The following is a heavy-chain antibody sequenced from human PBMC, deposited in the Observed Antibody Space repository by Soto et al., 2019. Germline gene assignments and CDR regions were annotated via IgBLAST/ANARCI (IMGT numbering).Heavy chain of an antibody. CDR3: TTYYVDRADY. J-gene: IGHJ4*02. CDR1: GITFSNAW. D-gene: IGHD4-17*01. V-gene: IGHV3-15*01. CDR2: IKSKTDGGTT. Sequence: EVQLVESGGGLVKPGGSLRLSCAASGITFSNAWMSWVRQAPGKGLEWVGRIKSKTDGGTTDYAAPVKGRFTISRDDSNNTLYLQMNSLKTVDTAVYYCTTYYVDRADYWGQGTLVTVSS.